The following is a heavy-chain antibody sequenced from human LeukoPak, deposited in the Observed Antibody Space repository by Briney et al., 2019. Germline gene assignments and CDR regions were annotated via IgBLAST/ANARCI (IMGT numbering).Heavy chain of an antibody. CDR1: GGSFSGYY. D-gene: IGHD2-15*01. CDR3: ARHVGSCSGGSCYFDY. Sequence: SETLSLTCAVYGGSFSGYYWSWIRQPPGKGLEWIGEINHSGSTNYNPSLKSRVTMSVDTSKNQFSLKLSSVTAADTAVYYCARHVGSCSGGSCYFDYWGQGTLVTVSS. V-gene: IGHV4-34*01. J-gene: IGHJ4*02. CDR2: INHSGST.